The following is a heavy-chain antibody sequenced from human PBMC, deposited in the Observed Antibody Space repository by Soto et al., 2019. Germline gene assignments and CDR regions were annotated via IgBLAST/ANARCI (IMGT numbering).Heavy chain of an antibody. CDR2: IYYSGST. Sequence: SETLSLTCTVSGGSISSSSYYWGWIRQPPGKGLEWIGSIYYSGSTYYNPSLKSRVTISVDTSKNQFSLKLSSVTAADTAVYYCARHPVRGGVYYYYGMDVWGQGTTVPVS. V-gene: IGHV4-39*01. CDR1: GGSISSSSYY. CDR3: ARHPVRGGVYYYYGMDV. D-gene: IGHD3-10*01. J-gene: IGHJ6*02.